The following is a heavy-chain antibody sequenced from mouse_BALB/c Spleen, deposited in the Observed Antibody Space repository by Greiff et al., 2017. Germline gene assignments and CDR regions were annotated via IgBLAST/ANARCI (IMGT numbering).Heavy chain of an antibody. CDR2: IYPGSGST. CDR1: GYTFTDYV. J-gene: IGHJ4*01. D-gene: IGHD1-1*01. V-gene: IGHV1-77*01. Sequence: VKLVESGPELVKPGASVKMSCKASGYTFTDYVISWVKQRTGQGLEWIGEIYPGSGSTYYNEKFKGKATLTADKSSNTAYMQLSSLTSEDSAVYFCAREDYYGSGGAMDYWGQGTSVTVSS. CDR3: AREDYYGSGGAMDY.